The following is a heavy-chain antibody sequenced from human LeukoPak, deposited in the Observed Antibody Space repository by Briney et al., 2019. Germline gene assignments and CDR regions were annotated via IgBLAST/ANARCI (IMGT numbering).Heavy chain of an antibody. J-gene: IGHJ4*02. D-gene: IGHD1-1*01. CDR1: GFTFSSYA. V-gene: IGHV3-23*01. Sequence: GGSLRLSCAASGFTFSSYAMSWVRQAPGKGLEWVSAISGSGGSTYYADSVKGRFTISRDNYKNTLYLQMKSLRAEDTAVYYCAKHLSRHLWNGFDYWGQGTLVTVSS. CDR2: ISGSGGST. CDR3: AKHLSRHLWNGFDY.